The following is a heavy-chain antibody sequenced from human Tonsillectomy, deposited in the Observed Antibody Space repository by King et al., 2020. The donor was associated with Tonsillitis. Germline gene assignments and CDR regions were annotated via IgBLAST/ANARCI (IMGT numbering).Heavy chain of an antibody. D-gene: IGHD2-15*01. J-gene: IGHJ6*02. Sequence: VQLVESGAEVKKPGSSLKVSCKASGGTFNNYGISWVRQAPGQGLEWMGGIIPSFGSTNYAQKFQGRVTITAYASTRTAYMGLSSLRSDDTAVYYCARRGIINYGMDVWGQGTTVIVSS. V-gene: IGHV1-69*01. CDR3: ARRGIINYGMDV. CDR1: GGTFNNYG. CDR2: IIPSFGST.